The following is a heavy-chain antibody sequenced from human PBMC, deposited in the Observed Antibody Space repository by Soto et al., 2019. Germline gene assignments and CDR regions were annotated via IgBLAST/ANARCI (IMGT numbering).Heavy chain of an antibody. CDR2: ISPSGGFI. V-gene: IGHV3-21*02. CDR1: GFTFNFYS. Sequence: EVQLVESGGGLVKPGGSLRLSCAASGFTFNFYSLNWVRQAPGKGLEWVSSISPSGGFISYADSVKGRFTLSKDNAKKSLYLGMSSLRAEDTAVYFCARGGRHGVGPAYYYYMDVWGKGTTVTVSS. J-gene: IGHJ6*03. CDR3: ARGGRHGVGPAYYYYMDV. D-gene: IGHD3-3*01.